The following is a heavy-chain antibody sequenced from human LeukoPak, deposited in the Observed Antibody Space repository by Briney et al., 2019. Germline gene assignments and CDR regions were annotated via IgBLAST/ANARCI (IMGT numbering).Heavy chain of an antibody. V-gene: IGHV3-21*01. CDR1: GFTFSSYS. Sequence: GGSLGLSCAASGFTFSSYSMNWVRQAPGKGLEWVSSISSSSSYIYYADSVKGQFTISRDNAKNSLYLQMNSLRAEDTAVYYCARRSIAVAGPFDYWGQGTLVTVSS. D-gene: IGHD6-19*01. J-gene: IGHJ4*02. CDR3: ARRSIAVAGPFDY. CDR2: ISSSSSYI.